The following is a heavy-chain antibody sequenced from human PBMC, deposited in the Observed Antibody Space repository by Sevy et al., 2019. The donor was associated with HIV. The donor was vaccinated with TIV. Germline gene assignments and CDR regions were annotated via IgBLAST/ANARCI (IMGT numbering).Heavy chain of an antibody. D-gene: IGHD2-21*01. CDR1: GYSFTSYE. V-gene: IGHV1-46*01. CDR2: INPYGGST. J-gene: IGHJ4*02. Sequence: ASVKVSCKASGYSFTSYEIHWVRQAPGQGLEWTGLINPYGGSTSYAQKLAGRVTMIRDTSTTTVYMVLSSLRSEDTAVYFCARLRACGGDCYYYDFWGQGTLVTVSS. CDR3: ARLRACGGDCYYYDF.